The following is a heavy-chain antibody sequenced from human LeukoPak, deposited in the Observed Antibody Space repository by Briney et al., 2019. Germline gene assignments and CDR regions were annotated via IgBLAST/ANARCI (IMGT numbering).Heavy chain of an antibody. J-gene: IGHJ4*02. V-gene: IGHV4-30-4*08. CDR3: ASARAYSSSWYYFDY. D-gene: IGHD6-13*01. CDR1: GGSISSGDYY. CDR2: INHSGIT. Sequence: SQTLSLTCTVSGGSISSGDYYWSWIRQPPGKGLDWIGNINHSGITYYIPSLKSRVTFLVDTSKNQFSLKVNSVTAADTAVYHCASARAYSSSWYYFDYWGQGTLVTVSS.